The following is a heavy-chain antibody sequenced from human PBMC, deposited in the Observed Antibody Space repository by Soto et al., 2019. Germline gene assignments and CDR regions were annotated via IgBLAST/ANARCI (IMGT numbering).Heavy chain of an antibody. Sequence: QVQLQQWGAGLLKPSETLSLTCAVYGGSFSGYYWSWIRQPPGKGLEWIGEINHSGSTNYNPSLKSRVTTSVDTSKNQFSLKLSSVTAADTDVYYCARGGIVVVPAAMRSWNYWGQGPLVTVSS. CDR3: ARGGIVVVPAAMRSWNY. CDR1: GGSFSGYY. J-gene: IGHJ4*02. V-gene: IGHV4-34*01. CDR2: INHSGST. D-gene: IGHD2-2*01.